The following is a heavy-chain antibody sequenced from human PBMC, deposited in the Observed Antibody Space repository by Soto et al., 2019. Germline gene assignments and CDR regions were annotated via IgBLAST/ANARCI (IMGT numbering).Heavy chain of an antibody. J-gene: IGHJ6*02. CDR3: ANLGYCSSTSCSLYYYYGMDV. Sequence: EVQLLESGGGLVQPGGSLRLSCAASGFTFSSYAMSWVRQAPGKGLEWVSAISGSGGSTYYADSVKGRFTISRDDSKNTLYLQMNSLRAEATAVYYCANLGYCSSTSCSLYYYYGMDVCGQGSTVTVSS. CDR2: ISGSGGST. D-gene: IGHD2-2*01. CDR1: GFTFSSYA. V-gene: IGHV3-23*01.